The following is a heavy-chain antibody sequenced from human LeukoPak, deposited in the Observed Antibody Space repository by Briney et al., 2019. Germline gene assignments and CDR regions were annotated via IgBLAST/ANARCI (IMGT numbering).Heavy chain of an antibody. CDR1: GGSISSGSYY. Sequence: SETLSLTXTVSGGSISSGSYYWSWIRQPAGKGLEWIGRIYTSGSTNYNPSLKSRVTISVDTSKNQFSLKLSSVTAADTAVCYCARDSSSWYGGAFDIWGQGTMVTVSS. J-gene: IGHJ3*02. CDR2: IYTSGST. CDR3: ARDSSSWYGGAFDI. D-gene: IGHD6-13*01. V-gene: IGHV4-61*02.